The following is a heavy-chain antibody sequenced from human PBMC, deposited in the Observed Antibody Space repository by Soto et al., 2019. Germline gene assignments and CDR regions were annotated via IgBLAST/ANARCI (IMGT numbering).Heavy chain of an antibody. J-gene: IGHJ6*02. CDR3: ARAPRGGSHRYGMDV. CDR1: GVTFCSYG. D-gene: IGHD1-26*01. V-gene: IGHV3-33*01. Sequence: GGSLGLSCAACGVTFCSYGMRGSAQPQGKGLKWVAVIWFDGSSKYYADSVKGRFTISRDNSKNMLYLQMSSLRAEDTAVYYCARAPRGGSHRYGMDVWGQGTTVTVSS. CDR2: IWFDGSSK.